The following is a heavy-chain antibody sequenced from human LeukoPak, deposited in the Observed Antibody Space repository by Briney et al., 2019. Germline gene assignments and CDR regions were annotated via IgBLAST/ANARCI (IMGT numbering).Heavy chain of an antibody. Sequence: PGGSLRLSCAASGFNFNNHAMSWVRQAPGKGLEWVSAVDGGGDATIYADSVKGRFTISRDNSKNTLYLQMNSLRAEDTAVYYCARVGTPQTGLFAFDIWGQGTMVTVSS. J-gene: IGHJ3*02. CDR1: GFNFNNHA. D-gene: IGHD2-15*01. CDR2: VDGGGDAT. CDR3: ARVGTPQTGLFAFDI. V-gene: IGHV3-23*01.